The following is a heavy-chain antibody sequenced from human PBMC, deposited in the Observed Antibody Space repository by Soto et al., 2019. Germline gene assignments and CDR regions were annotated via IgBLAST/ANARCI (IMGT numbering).Heavy chain of an antibody. CDR1: GYTFTSYG. CDR2: ISAYDGNT. CDR3: AIRYSSAPGFDY. V-gene: IGHV1-18*01. Sequence: GPVKVSCKASGYTFTSYGISWVRQAPGQGLEWMGWISAYDGNTNYAQKLQGRVTMTTDTSTSTAYMELRSLRSDDTAVYYCAIRYSSAPGFDYWGQGTLVTVSS. J-gene: IGHJ4*02. D-gene: IGHD6-25*01.